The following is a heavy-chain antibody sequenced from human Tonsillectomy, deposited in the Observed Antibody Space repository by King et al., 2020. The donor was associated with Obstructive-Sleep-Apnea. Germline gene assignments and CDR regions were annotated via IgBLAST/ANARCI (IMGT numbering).Heavy chain of an antibody. D-gene: IGHD3-10*01. Sequence: VQLVESGGGVVQSGRSLSLSCAASGFTFSSYAMHWVRQAPGKGLEWVAVISYDGSNKYYADSVKGRFTISRDNSKNTLYLQMNSLRAEDTAVYYCARDRWFGGLFLDAFDIWGQGTMVTVSS. CDR3: ARDRWFGGLFLDAFDI. V-gene: IGHV3-30*04. CDR1: GFTFSSYA. CDR2: ISYDGSNK. J-gene: IGHJ3*02.